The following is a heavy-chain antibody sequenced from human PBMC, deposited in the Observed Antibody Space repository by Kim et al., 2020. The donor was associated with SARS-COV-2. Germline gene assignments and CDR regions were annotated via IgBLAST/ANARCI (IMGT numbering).Heavy chain of an antibody. V-gene: IGHV1-24*01. Sequence: ASVKVSCKVSGYTLTELSMHWVRQAPGKGLEWMGGFDPEDGETIYAQKFQGRVTMTEDTSTDTAYMELSSLRSEDTAVYYCAKRAPGTKPKTLAGGPDYWGQGTLVTVSS. CDR3: AKRAPGTKPKTLAGGPDY. CDR2: FDPEDGET. D-gene: IGHD3-10*01. CDR1: GYTLTELS. J-gene: IGHJ4*02.